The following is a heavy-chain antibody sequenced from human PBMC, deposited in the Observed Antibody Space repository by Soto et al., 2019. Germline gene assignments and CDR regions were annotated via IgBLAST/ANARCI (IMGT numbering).Heavy chain of an antibody. V-gene: IGHV3-30*18. CDR2: ISYDGSNK. CDR1: GFTFSSYG. J-gene: IGHJ4*02. Sequence: GGSLRLSCAASGFTFSSYGMHWVRQAPGKGLEWVAVISYDGSNKYYADSVKGRFTISRDNSKNTLYLQMNSLRAEDTTVYYCAKDHRGVAAADPYYFDYWGQGTLVTVS. D-gene: IGHD6-13*01. CDR3: AKDHRGVAAADPYYFDY.